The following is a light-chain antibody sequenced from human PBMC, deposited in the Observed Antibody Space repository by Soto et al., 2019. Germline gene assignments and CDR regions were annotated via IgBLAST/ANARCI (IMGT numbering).Light chain of an antibody. V-gene: IGLV1-40*01. CDR1: SSNIGAGYD. J-gene: IGLJ1*01. CDR3: QSYDSSLSANV. CDR2: GNN. Sequence: QSVLTQPTSVSGAPGQRVTISCTGSSSNIGAGYDVHWYQQLPGTAPKLLIYGNNNRPSGVPDRFSGSKSGTSASLAITGLQAEDEADYYCQSYDSSLSANVFGTGTKLTVL.